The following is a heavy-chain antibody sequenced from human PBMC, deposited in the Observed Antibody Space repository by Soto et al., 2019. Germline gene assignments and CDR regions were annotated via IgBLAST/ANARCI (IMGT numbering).Heavy chain of an antibody. CDR1: GFSFTTSGVG. D-gene: IGHD5-18*01. CDR3: AHRLMETAMYTFDY. Sequence: QITLKESGPTLVKPTQTLTLTCTFSGFSFTTSGVGVGWIRQPPGKALEWLGIIYWDDDKRYSPSLKSRLTIXRXTXXNQVVLTMTNMDPVDTATYYCAHRLMETAMYTFDYWGQGTLVTVSS. J-gene: IGHJ4*02. V-gene: IGHV2-5*02. CDR2: IYWDDDK.